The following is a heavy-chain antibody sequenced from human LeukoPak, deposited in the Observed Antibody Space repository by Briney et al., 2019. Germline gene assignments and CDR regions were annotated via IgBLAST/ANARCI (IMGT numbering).Heavy chain of an antibody. V-gene: IGHV4-4*07. Sequence: SETLSLTCTVSGAFIGNYYWSWIRQPAGKGLEWIGRTHTSGSANYNPSLKSRVTMSVDTSKNQFSLKLTSVTAADTAVYYCARGRWKTGMDSPYYFDFWGQGTLVTVSS. D-gene: IGHD2-2*03. CDR2: THTSGSA. J-gene: IGHJ4*02. CDR1: GAFIGNYY. CDR3: ARGRWKTGMDSPYYFDF.